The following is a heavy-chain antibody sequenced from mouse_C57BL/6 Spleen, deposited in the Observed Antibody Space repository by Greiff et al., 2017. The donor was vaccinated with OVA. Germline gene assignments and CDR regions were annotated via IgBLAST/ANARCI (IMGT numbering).Heavy chain of an antibody. Sequence: EVKVVESGGGLVQPGGSLSLSCAASGFTFTDYYMSWVRQPPGKALEWLGFIRNKANGYTTEYSASVKGRFTISRDNSQSILYLQMNALRAEDSATYYCARYRAPHWYCDVWGTGTTVTVSS. V-gene: IGHV7-3*01. J-gene: IGHJ1*03. CDR3: ARYRAPHWYCDV. D-gene: IGHD3-1*01. CDR1: GFTFTDYY. CDR2: IRNKANGYTT.